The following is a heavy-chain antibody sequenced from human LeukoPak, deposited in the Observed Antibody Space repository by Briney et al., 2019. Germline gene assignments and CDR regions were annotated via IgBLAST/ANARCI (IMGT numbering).Heavy chain of an antibody. Sequence: GESLKISCKGSGYSFTSYWISWVGQMPGKGLEWMGRVDPSDSYTNYSPSFQGHVSISADKSISTAYLQWRSLKASDTAMYYCASLFRDDVFDIWGQGTMVTVSS. CDR2: VDPSDSYT. CDR1: GYSFTSYW. CDR3: ASLFRDDVFDI. V-gene: IGHV5-10-1*01. J-gene: IGHJ3*02. D-gene: IGHD3-10*01.